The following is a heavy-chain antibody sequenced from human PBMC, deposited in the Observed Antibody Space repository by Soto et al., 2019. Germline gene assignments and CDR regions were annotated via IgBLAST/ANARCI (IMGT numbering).Heavy chain of an antibody. CDR1: GYSISSGYY. Sequence: SETLSLTCAVSGYSISSGYYWGWIRQPPGKGPEWLGTTYYGASSYYNPSLRSRITILLDASTNQLSLKLSSVTAADTAVYFCVRVAGSASWYETDSWGQGILVTVSS. CDR2: TYYGASS. CDR3: VRVAGSASWYETDS. V-gene: IGHV4-38-2*01. D-gene: IGHD6-13*01. J-gene: IGHJ4*02.